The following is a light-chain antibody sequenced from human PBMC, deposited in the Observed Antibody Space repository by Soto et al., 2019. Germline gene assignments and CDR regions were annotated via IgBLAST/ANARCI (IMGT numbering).Light chain of an antibody. CDR3: HKNNSGM. Sequence: SGVPSRFSGSGSGTDFTLTISSLQPEDVATYYCHKNNSGMIGQGTEVEIK. J-gene: IGKJ1*01. V-gene: IGKV1-27*01.